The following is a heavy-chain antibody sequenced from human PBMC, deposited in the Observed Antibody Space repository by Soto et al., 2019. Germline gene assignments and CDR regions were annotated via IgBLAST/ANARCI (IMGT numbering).Heavy chain of an antibody. D-gene: IGHD5-18*01. CDR3: ARDQFDSYGPKGGLDY. Sequence: ASVKVSCKASGYTFTSYVMHWVRQAPGQRLEWMGWISAYNGNTNYAQKLQGRVTMTTDTSTSTAYMELRSLRSDDTAVYYCARDQFDSYGPKGGLDYWGQGTLVTVSS. CDR1: GYTFTSYV. V-gene: IGHV1-18*01. J-gene: IGHJ4*02. CDR2: ISAYNGNT.